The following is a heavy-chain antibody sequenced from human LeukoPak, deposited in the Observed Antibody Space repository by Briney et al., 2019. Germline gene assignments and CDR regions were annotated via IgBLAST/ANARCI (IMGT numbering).Heavy chain of an antibody. Sequence: GASVKVSCKASGYTFTGYYLHWVRQAPGQGLEWMGWINPNSAGTNYAQKFQGRVTMTGDTSISTAYMELSRLGSDDTAIYYCAGRPDTAMVAIFDYWGQGTLVTVSS. CDR3: AGRPDTAMVAIFDY. J-gene: IGHJ4*02. V-gene: IGHV1-2*02. CDR1: GYTFTGYY. D-gene: IGHD5-18*01. CDR2: INPNSAGT.